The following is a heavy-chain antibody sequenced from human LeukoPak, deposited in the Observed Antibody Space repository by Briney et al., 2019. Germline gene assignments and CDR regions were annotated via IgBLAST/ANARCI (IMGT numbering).Heavy chain of an antibody. Sequence: GGSLRLSCAASGFPFSSYGMHWVRQAPGKGLEWLAVISYDGINKYSADSVKGRFTISRDNSKNTLYLQMNSLRAEDTAVYYCAEDRYGGNSDLVYWGQGTMVTVSS. CDR1: GFPFSSYG. J-gene: IGHJ4*02. D-gene: IGHD4-23*01. CDR2: ISYDGINK. CDR3: AEDRYGGNSDLVY. V-gene: IGHV3-30*18.